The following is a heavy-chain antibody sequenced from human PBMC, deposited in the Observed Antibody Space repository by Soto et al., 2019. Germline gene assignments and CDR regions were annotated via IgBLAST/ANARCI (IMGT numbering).Heavy chain of an antibody. J-gene: IGHJ5*02. D-gene: IGHD3-3*01. CDR1: GGSISSYY. V-gene: IGHV4-59*01. Sequence: PSETLSLTCTVSGGSISSYYWSWIRQPPGKGLEWIGYIYYSGSTNYNPSLKSRVTISVDTSKNQFSLKLGSVTAADTAVYYCARSRGDFWSGYYPWFDPWGQGTLVTVSS. CDR2: IYYSGST. CDR3: ARSRGDFWSGYYPWFDP.